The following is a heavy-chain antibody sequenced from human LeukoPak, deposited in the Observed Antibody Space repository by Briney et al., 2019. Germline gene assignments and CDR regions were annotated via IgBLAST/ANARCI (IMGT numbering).Heavy chain of an antibody. CDR2: IYYSGST. CDR3: VREGLLRFSEWFGRFDP. J-gene: IGHJ5*02. Sequence: PSETLSLTCTVSGGSISSSSYYWGWIRQPPGKGLEWIGSIYYSGSTYYNPSLKSRVTMSVDTSKNVFSLRLRSVTAADTAVYYCVREGLLRFSEWFGRFDPWGRGTLVTVSS. D-gene: IGHD3-3*01. CDR1: GGSISSSSYY. V-gene: IGHV4-39*07.